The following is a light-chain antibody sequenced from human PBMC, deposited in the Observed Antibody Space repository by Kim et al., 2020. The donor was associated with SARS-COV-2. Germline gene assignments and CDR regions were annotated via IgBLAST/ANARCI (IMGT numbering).Light chain of an antibody. V-gene: IGKV3-15*01. Sequence: VSPGERATLSCRASQSVSSNLAWYQQKPGQAPRLLIYAASTRATGIPARFSGSGSETEFTLTISSLQSEDFAVYYCQQCNNWPRTFGQGTKVDIK. CDR2: AAS. CDR1: QSVSSN. CDR3: QQCNNWPRT. J-gene: IGKJ1*01.